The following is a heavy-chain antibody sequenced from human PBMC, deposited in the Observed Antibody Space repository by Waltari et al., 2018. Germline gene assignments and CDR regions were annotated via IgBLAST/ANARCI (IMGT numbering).Heavy chain of an antibody. J-gene: IGHJ4*02. CDR1: GFTFSSYA. Sequence: EVQLVESGGGLVQPGGSLRLYCAASGFTFSSYAMSWVRPAPGKGLEWVSAISGSVGSTYYADSVKGRFTISRDNSKNTLYLQMNSLRAEDTAVYYCAKGWIQLWDRVYFDYWCQGTLVTVSA. D-gene: IGHD5-18*01. CDR2: ISGSVGST. V-gene: IGHV3-23*04. CDR3: AKGWIQLWDRVYFDY.